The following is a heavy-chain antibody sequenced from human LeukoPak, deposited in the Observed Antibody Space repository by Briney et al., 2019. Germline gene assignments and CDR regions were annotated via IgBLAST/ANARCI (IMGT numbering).Heavy chain of an antibody. Sequence: PGRSLRLSCAASGFTFSSYGMHWVRQAPGKGLEWVGRIKSKTDGGTTDYAAPVKGRFTISRDDSKNTLYLQMNSLKTEDTAVYYCTTETQDDYYDSSGYYYPYWGQGTLVTVSS. D-gene: IGHD3-22*01. CDR1: GFTFSSYG. CDR2: IKSKTDGGTT. J-gene: IGHJ4*02. V-gene: IGHV3-15*01. CDR3: TTETQDDYYDSSGYYYPY.